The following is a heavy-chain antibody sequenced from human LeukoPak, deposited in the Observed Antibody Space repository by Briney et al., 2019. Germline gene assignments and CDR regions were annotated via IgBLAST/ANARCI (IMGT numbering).Heavy chain of an antibody. CDR2: INHSGST. CDR1: GGSFSGYY. D-gene: IGHD2-8*01. J-gene: IGHJ6*02. V-gene: IGHV4-34*01. CDR3: ARGQNGYYYYGMDV. Sequence: PSETLSLTCAVYGGSFSGYYWSWIRQPPGKGLEWIGEINHSGSTYYNPSLKSRVTISVDRSKNQFSLKLSSVTAADTAVYYCARGQNGYYYYGMDVWGQGTTVTVSS.